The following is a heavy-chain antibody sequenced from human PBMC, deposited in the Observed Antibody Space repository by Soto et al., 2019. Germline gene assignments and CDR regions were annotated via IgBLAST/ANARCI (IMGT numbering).Heavy chain of an antibody. D-gene: IGHD2-2*01. CDR3: AREGVGTRRLDP. V-gene: IGHV1-69*04. CDR2: IIPILGIA. J-gene: IGHJ5*02. CDR1: GGTFSSYT. Sequence: SVKVSCEASGGTFSSYTISCVRQAPGQGLEWMGRIIPILGIANYAQKFQGRVTITADKSTSTAYMELSSLRSEDTAVYYCAREGVGTRRLDPWGQGTLVTVSS.